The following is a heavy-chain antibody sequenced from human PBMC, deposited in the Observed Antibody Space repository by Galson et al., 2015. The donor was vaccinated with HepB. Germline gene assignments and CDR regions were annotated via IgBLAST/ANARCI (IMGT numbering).Heavy chain of an antibody. D-gene: IGHD2-15*01. Sequence: SETLSLTCAVYGGSFSGYYWSWIRQPPGKGLEWIGEINHSGSTNYNPSLKSRVTISVDTSKNQFSLKLSSVTAADTAVYYCARVAATFNGMDVWGQGTTVTVSS. V-gene: IGHV4-34*01. CDR3: ARVAATFNGMDV. J-gene: IGHJ6*02. CDR2: INHSGST. CDR1: GGSFSGYY.